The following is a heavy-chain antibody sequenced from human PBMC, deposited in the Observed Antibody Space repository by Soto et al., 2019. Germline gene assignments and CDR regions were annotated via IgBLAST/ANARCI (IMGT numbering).Heavy chain of an antibody. CDR1: GYSFTSYW. CDR3: ARRSNGAIGYCSGGSCYGLGGHIDY. D-gene: IGHD2-15*01. V-gene: IGHV5-51*01. CDR2: IYPGDSDT. Sequence: GESLKISCKGSGYSFTSYWIGWVRQMPGKGLEWMGIIYPGDSDTRYSPSFQGQVTISADKSISTAYLQWSSLKASDTAMYYCARRSNGAIGYCSGGSCYGLGGHIDYWGQGTLVTAPQ. J-gene: IGHJ4*02.